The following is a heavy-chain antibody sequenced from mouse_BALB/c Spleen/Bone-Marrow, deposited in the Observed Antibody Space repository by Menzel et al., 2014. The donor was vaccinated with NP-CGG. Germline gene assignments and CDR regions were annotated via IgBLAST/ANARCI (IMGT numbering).Heavy chain of an antibody. D-gene: IGHD3-1*01. CDR3: ARRAARATGFAY. CDR2: IDPANGNT. J-gene: IGHJ3*01. V-gene: IGHV14-3*02. CDR1: GFNIKDTY. Sequence: VQLQQSGAELVKPGASVKLSCTASGFNIKDTYLHWVKQRPGQGLEWIGRIDPANGNTKYDPKFQGKATMTADTSSNTAYLQLSSLTSEDTAVYYCARRAARATGFAYWGQGTLVTVSA.